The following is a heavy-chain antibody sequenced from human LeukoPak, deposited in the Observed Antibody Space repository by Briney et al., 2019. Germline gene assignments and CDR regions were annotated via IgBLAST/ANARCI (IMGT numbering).Heavy chain of an antibody. CDR1: GGSFSGYY. J-gene: IGHJ6*03. CDR3: ARTGPRDFWSGRYYYYYYMGV. CDR2: INHSGST. V-gene: IGHV4-34*01. D-gene: IGHD3-3*01. Sequence: SETLSLTCAVYGGSFSGYYWSWIRQPPGKGLEWIGEINHSGSTNYNPSLKSRVTISVDTSKNQFSLKLSSVTAADTAVYYCARTGPRDFWSGRYYYYYYMGVWGKGTTVTVSS.